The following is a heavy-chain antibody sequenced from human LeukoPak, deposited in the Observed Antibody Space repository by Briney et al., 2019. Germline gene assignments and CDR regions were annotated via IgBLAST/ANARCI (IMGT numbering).Heavy chain of an antibody. V-gene: IGHV1-46*01. D-gene: IGHD3-3*01. Sequence: ASVKVSCKASGYTFTSYYMHWVRQAPGQGREWMGIINPSGGSTSYAQKFQGRATMTSDTSTSTVYMELSSLRSEDTAVYYCARLRLGYDFWSGSYNWFDPWGQGTLVTVSS. CDR3: ARLRLGYDFWSGSYNWFDP. J-gene: IGHJ5*02. CDR1: GYTFTSYY. CDR2: INPSGGST.